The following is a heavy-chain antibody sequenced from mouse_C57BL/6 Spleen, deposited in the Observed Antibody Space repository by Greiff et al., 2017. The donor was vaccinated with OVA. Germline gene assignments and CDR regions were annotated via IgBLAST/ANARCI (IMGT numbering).Heavy chain of an antibody. CDR2: IDPETGGT. CDR3: TRSLYDYEGSWFAY. D-gene: IGHD2-4*01. CDR1: GYTFTDYE. J-gene: IGHJ3*01. V-gene: IGHV1-15*01. Sequence: QVQLQQSGAELVRPGASVTLSCTASGYTFTDYEMHWVKQTPVHGLEWIGAIDPETGGTAYNQKFKGKAILTADKSSSTAYLELRSLTSEDSAVYYCTRSLYDYEGSWFAYWGQGTLVTVSA.